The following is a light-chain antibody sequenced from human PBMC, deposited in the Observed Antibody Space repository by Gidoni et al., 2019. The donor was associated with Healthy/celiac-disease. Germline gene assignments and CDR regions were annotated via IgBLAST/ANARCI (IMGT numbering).Light chain of an antibody. CDR3: YSAADNIGV. CDR2: KDS. J-gene: IGLJ3*02. Sequence: SYELTQQSSVSVSPGQTARITCSGDVLAKKYARWFQQKPGQAPVLVIYKDSERPSGIPERFSGSSSGTTVTLTISGAQVEDEADYYCYSAADNIGVFGGGTKLTVL. CDR1: VLAKKY. V-gene: IGLV3-27*01.